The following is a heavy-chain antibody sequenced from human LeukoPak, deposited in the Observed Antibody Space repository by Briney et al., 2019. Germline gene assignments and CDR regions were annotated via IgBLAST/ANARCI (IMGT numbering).Heavy chain of an antibody. CDR3: ARDLSSGKRLDAFDI. J-gene: IGHJ3*02. CDR2: IYYSGST. V-gene: IGHV4-31*03. Sequence: SSETLSLTCTVSGGSISSGGYSWSWIRQHPGTGLEWIGYIYYSGSTYYNPSLKSRVTISVDTSKNQFSLKLSSVTAADTAVYYCARDLSSGKRLDAFDIWGQGTMVTVSS. D-gene: IGHD3-22*01. CDR1: GGSISSGGYS.